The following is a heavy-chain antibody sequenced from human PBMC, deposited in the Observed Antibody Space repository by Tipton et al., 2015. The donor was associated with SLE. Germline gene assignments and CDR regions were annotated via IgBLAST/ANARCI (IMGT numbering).Heavy chain of an antibody. CDR1: GGSFSDYY. CDR3: ALDGGTGSAFDY. J-gene: IGHJ4*02. CDR2: INHSGST. Sequence: AGLVKPSETLSLTCAVYGGSFSDYYWSWIRQPPGKGLEWIGEINHSGSTNYNPSLKSRVTISVDTSKNQFSLKLSSVTAADTAVYYCALDGGTGSAFDYWGQGTLVTVSS. V-gene: IGHV4-34*01. D-gene: IGHD1-1*01.